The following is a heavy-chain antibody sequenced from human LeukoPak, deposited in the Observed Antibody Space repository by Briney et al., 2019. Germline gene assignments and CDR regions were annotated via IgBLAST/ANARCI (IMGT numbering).Heavy chain of an antibody. V-gene: IGHV3-53*01. Sequence: GGSLRLSCAASGFTVSSSCMSWVRQAPGKGLECVSVIYSDGTTYYADSVKGRFTISRDTSKNMVYLQMNSLRVEDTAVYYCATWPGAWYGEDSWGQGTLVTVSS. CDR2: IYSDGTT. D-gene: IGHD3-10*01. CDR3: ATWPGAWYGEDS. J-gene: IGHJ4*02. CDR1: GFTVSSSC.